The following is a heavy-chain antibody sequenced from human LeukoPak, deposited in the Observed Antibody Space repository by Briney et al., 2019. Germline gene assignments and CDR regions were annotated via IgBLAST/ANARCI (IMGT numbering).Heavy chain of an antibody. CDR2: IYYSGST. V-gene: IGHV4-39*07. CDR3: AAHIAMIRGVINRWFDP. D-gene: IGHD3-10*01. J-gene: IGHJ5*02. CDR1: GGSISSGSYY. Sequence: PSETLSLTCTASGGSISSGSYYWGWIRQPPGKGLEWIGSIYYSGSTYYNPSLKSRVTISVDTSKNQFSLKLSSVTAADTAVYYCAAHIAMIRGVINRWFDPWGQGTLVTVSS.